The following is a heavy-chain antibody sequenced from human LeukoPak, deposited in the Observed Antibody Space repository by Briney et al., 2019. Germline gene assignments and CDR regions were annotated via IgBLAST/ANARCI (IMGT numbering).Heavy chain of an antibody. J-gene: IGHJ4*02. D-gene: IGHD2-2*01. CDR2: IYYSGST. V-gene: IGHV4-31*03. Sequence: SETLSLTCTVSGGSISSAGYYWSWIRQPPGKGLEWIGYIYYSGSTYYNPSLKSRVTISLETSKNQFSLKLTSVTAADTAMYYCARVITTGVVPAALAQMFDYWGQGTLVTVSS. CDR1: GGSISSAGYY. CDR3: ARVITTGVVPAALAQMFDY.